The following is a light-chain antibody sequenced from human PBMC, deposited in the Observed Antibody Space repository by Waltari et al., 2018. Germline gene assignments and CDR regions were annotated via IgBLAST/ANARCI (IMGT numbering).Light chain of an antibody. J-gene: IGKJ4*01. CDR3: QQYNTYPLT. Sequence: DIQMTQSPSSLSASVGDRVTITCRASQGISNWLAWHQQKPGKAPKSLIYDASSLQSGVPSRFSGSRSGTRFTLTISSLQPEDSATYYCQQYNTYPLTFGGGTKVEIK. CDR1: QGISNW. CDR2: DAS. V-gene: IGKV1D-16*01.